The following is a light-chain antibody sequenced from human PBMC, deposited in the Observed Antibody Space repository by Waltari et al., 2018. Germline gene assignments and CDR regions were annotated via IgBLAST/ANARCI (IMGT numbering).Light chain of an antibody. CDR1: SSDVGCYNY. CDR3: SSYTSSSTFYV. CDR2: DVS. J-gene: IGLJ1*01. V-gene: IGLV2-14*01. Sequence: QSALTQPASVSGSPGQSITISCTGTSSDVGCYNYVSWDQQHPGKAPKLMIYDVSKRPAGVSNRFSGSKSGNTAALTISGLQAEDEADYYCSSYTSSSTFYVFGTGTKVTVL.